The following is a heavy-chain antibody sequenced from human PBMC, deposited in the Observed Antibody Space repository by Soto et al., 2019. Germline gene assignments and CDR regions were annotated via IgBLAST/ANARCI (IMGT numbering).Heavy chain of an antibody. CDR3: SKESDHCFGEVSINTCFEP. J-gene: IGHJ5*02. CDR2: ISTYNGNT. Sequence: QVQLVQSGAEVKKHGASVKVSCKTSGYIFNSYGISWVRQAPGQGLEWVGWISTYNGNTNYEQKLQGRVTMTTDTSRVTVYMELMSLTSEKTALYYCSKESDHCFGEVSINTCFEPWSPGTLVTVSS. D-gene: IGHD3-10*01. V-gene: IGHV1-18*01. CDR1: GYIFNSYG.